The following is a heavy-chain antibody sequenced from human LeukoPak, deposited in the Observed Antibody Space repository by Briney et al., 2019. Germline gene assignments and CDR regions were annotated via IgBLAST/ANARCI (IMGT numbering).Heavy chain of an antibody. CDR3: ARRSGIAVAGAFDY. J-gene: IGHJ4*02. V-gene: IGHV3-23*01. Sequence: GGSLRLSCAASGFTFSSYAMSWVRQAPGKGLEWVSTISGSGDTTYSADSVKGRFAISRDNSKNTLYLQMNSLRAEDTAVYYCARRSGIAVAGAFDYWGQGTLVTVSS. CDR2: ISGSGDTT. D-gene: IGHD6-19*01. CDR1: GFTFSSYA.